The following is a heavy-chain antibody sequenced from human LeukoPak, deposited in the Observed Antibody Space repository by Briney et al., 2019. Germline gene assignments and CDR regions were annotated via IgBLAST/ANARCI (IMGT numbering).Heavy chain of an antibody. Sequence: GGSLRLSCAASGFTFSSYSMNWVRQPPGKGLEWVSSISSSSSYIYYADSVKGRFTISRDNAKNSLYLQMNSLRAEDTAVYYCARTPSVAVDNWFDPWGQGTLVTVSS. J-gene: IGHJ5*02. CDR1: GFTFSSYS. CDR3: ARTPSVAVDNWFDP. D-gene: IGHD6-19*01. CDR2: ISSSSSYI. V-gene: IGHV3-21*01.